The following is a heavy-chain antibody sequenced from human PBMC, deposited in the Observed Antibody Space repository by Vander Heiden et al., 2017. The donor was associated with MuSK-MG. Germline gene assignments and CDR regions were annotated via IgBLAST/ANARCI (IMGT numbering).Heavy chain of an antibody. CDR1: GFSFSSYG. CDR2: IRYDGSNK. CDR3: AKAMRGYCSSTSCEIFDY. Sequence: QVQLVESGGGVVQPGGSLRPSCAASGFSFSSYGMHWVRQAPGKGLEWVAFIRYDGSNKYYADSVKGRFTISRDNSKNTLYLQMNSLRAEDTAVYYCAKAMRGYCSSTSCEIFDYWGQGTLVTVSS. D-gene: IGHD2-2*01. J-gene: IGHJ4*02. V-gene: IGHV3-30*02.